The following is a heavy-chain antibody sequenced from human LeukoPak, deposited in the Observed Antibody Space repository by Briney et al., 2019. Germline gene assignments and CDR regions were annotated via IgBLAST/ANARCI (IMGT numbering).Heavy chain of an antibody. D-gene: IGHD1-20*01. Sequence: SENLSLTCTVSGGSISSYYWSWIRQPPGKGLEWIGYIYYSGSTNYNPSLKSRVTISVDTSKNQFSLKLSSVTAADTAVYYCARGPMYNWNVHVYFDYWGQGTLVTVSS. CDR1: GGSISSYY. CDR2: IYYSGST. J-gene: IGHJ4*02. CDR3: ARGPMYNWNVHVYFDY. V-gene: IGHV4-59*01.